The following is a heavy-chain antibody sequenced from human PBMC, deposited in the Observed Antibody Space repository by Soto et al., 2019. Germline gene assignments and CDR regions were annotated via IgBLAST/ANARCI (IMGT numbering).Heavy chain of an antibody. CDR3: ARGDYIVVVLAARKLGAFDI. J-gene: IGHJ3*02. V-gene: IGHV1-69*01. Sequence: VQLVQSGAEVKKPGSSVKVSCKASGGTCSSYAISWVRQAPGQGLEWMGGIIPIFGTANYAQKFQGRVTITADESTSTAYMELSSLRSEETAAYYCARGDYIVVVLAARKLGAFDIWGQGTMVTVSS. CDR1: GGTCSSYA. D-gene: IGHD2-2*01. CDR2: IIPIFGTA.